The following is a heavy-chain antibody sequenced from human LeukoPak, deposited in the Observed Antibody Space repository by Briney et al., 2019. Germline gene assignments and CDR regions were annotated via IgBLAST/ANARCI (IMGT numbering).Heavy chain of an antibody. CDR2: INHSGSI. CDR1: GGSFSGYY. Sequence: PSETLSLTCAVYGGSFSGYYWSWIRQPPGKGLEWIGEINHSGSINYNPSLKSRVTISVDTSKNQFTLKLSSVTAADTAVYYCARDLHGYCSGGSCYSGGWFDPWGQGTLVTVSS. J-gene: IGHJ5*02. V-gene: IGHV4-34*01. CDR3: ARDLHGYCSGGSCYSGGWFDP. D-gene: IGHD2-15*01.